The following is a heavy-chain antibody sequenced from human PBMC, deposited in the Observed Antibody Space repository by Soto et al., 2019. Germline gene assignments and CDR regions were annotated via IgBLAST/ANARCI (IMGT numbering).Heavy chain of an antibody. CDR2: INAGNGNT. CDR1: GYTFTSYA. CDR3: ARGHCSSTSCSYGMDV. Sequence: QVQLVQSGAEVKKPGASVKVSCKASGYTFTSYAMHWVRQAPGQRLEWMGWINAGNGNTKYSQKFQGRDTITRDTSASTAYMELSSLRSEDTAVYYCARGHCSSTSCSYGMDVWGQGTTVTVSS. D-gene: IGHD2-2*01. V-gene: IGHV1-3*01. J-gene: IGHJ6*02.